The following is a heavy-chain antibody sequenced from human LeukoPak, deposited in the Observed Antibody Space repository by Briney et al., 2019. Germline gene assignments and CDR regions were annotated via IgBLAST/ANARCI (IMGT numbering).Heavy chain of an antibody. CDR3: PRNEPSVGWYSY. V-gene: IGHV4-59*01. J-gene: IGHJ4*02. CDR2: IYYSGST. Sequence: SETLSLTCTVSGGSISSYYWSWIRQPPGKGLEWIGYIYYSGSTNYNPSLKSRVTISVDTSKNQFSLKLSAVTAADTAVYYCPRNEPSVGWYSYSGQRTLVTVSS. CDR1: GGSISSYY. D-gene: IGHD6-19*01.